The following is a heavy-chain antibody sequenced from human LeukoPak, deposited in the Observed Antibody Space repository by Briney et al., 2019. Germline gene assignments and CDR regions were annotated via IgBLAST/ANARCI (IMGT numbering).Heavy chain of an antibody. V-gene: IGHV4-61*01. D-gene: IGHD3-22*01. CDR1: GGSISSGSYY. CDR3: ARNYYDSSGYYYIAAFDI. Sequence: SETLSLTCTVSGGSISSGSYYWSWIRQPPGKGLEWIGYIYYSGSTNYNPSLKSRVTIPVDTSKNQFSLKLSSVTAADTAVYYCARNYYDSSGYYYIAAFDIWGQGTMVTVSS. CDR2: IYYSGST. J-gene: IGHJ3*02.